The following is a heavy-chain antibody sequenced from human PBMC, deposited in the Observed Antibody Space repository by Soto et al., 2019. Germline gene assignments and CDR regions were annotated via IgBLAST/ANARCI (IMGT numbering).Heavy chain of an antibody. Sequence: GGSLRLSCEASGFTFSTYWMHWVRQAPGQGLVWVSRINSDGSATSYADSVQGRFTISRDNAKNTLYLQMNSLRAEDTAVYYCVSEVRLQKAYWGQGTLVTVSS. CDR1: GFTFSTYW. D-gene: IGHD4-4*01. V-gene: IGHV3-74*01. CDR2: INSDGSAT. CDR3: VSEVRLQKAY. J-gene: IGHJ4*02.